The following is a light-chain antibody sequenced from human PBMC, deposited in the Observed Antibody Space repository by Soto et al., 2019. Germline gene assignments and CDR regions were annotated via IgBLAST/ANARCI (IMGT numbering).Light chain of an antibody. CDR2: WAS. J-gene: IGKJ4*01. Sequence: DIVMTQSPESLTVSLGERATINCKSSQSVLYSSNNKNFLAWYQQKPRQPPKLLIYWASTRESGVPDRFSGSGSGTDFTLTISSLQAEDVAVYYCQQYYSTPLTFGGGTKVDI. CDR1: QSVLYSSNNKNF. V-gene: IGKV4-1*01. CDR3: QQYYSTPLT.